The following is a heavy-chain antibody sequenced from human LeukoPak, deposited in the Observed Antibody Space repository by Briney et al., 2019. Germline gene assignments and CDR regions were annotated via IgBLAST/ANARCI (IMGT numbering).Heavy chain of an antibody. CDR3: ARYPVEAARVEAFDI. J-gene: IGHJ3*02. Sequence: ASVKVSCKASGYTFTGYYIHWMRQAPGQGLEWMAWINPNSGGTHYAQKFQGRVTMTRDTFISAAYMELSRLRSDDTAVYYCARYPVEAARVEAFDIWGQGTMVTVSS. CDR1: GYTFTGYY. CDR2: INPNSGGT. D-gene: IGHD1-1*01. V-gene: IGHV1-2*02.